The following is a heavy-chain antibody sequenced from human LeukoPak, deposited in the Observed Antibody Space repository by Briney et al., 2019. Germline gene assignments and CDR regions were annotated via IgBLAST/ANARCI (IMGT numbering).Heavy chain of an antibody. CDR3: ARLARSTRDYSWHFDL. D-gene: IGHD4-17*01. CDR1: GGSVSSNNYY. Sequence: ASETLSLTCTVSGGSVSSNNYYWTWLRQPPGMGLQWIGTVFYSGTTYYNPSLKSRATTSVDTSKNQSSLKLSSVTVADMAVYYCARLARSTRDYSWHFDLWGRGTLVTVSS. J-gene: IGHJ2*01. V-gene: IGHV4-39*01. CDR2: VFYSGTT.